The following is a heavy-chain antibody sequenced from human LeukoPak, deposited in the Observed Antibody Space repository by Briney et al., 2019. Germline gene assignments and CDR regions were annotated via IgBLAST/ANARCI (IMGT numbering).Heavy chain of an antibody. J-gene: IGHJ4*02. CDR3: ARSRYFDWLYIFDH. D-gene: IGHD3-9*01. CDR2: IYYSGST. V-gene: IGHV4-59*01. Sequence: SETLSLTSTVSGGSISSYYWSWIRQPPGKGLEWIGYIYYSGSTSYNPSLKSRVTISVDTSKNQFSLKLSSVTAADTAVYYCARSRYFDWLYIFDHWGQGTLVTASS. CDR1: GGSISSYY.